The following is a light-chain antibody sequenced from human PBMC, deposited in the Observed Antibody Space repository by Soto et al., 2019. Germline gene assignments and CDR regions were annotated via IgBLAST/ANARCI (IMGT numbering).Light chain of an antibody. J-gene: IGKJ4*01. Sequence: EIVLTQSPATLSLSPGERATLSCRASQNVNSYLAWYQQKPGQAPRLLIYDASNTATGVPARFSGSGSGTDFTLTISSLEPEDFAVYYCQQRRNWPLTFGGGTKVDIK. V-gene: IGKV3-11*01. CDR2: DAS. CDR3: QQRRNWPLT. CDR1: QNVNSY.